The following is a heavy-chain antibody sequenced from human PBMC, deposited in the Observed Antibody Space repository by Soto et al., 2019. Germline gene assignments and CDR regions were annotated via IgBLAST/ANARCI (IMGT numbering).Heavy chain of an antibody. CDR3: ALLLQYCSNGACLSAYEH. CDR1: GGSISSDNW. V-gene: IGHV4-4*02. CDR2: VYRSGST. J-gene: IGHJ1*01. Sequence: QVQLRESGPGLVKPSGTLSLTRTVSGGSISSDNWWSWVRQPPGKGLEWIGEVYRSGSTYYKPSLKSRVSISVDTSKNQFSLNLRTVTAADTAGYYCALLLQYCSNGACLSAYEHWGQGTLVTVSS. D-gene: IGHD2-8*01.